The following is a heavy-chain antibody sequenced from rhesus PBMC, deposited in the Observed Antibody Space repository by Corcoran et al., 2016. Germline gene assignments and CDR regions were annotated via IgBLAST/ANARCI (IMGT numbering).Heavy chain of an antibody. Sequence: QVQLQESGPGLVKPSETLSLTAAVSVGSFSSYWWCWIRSPLGLGMEWVGEINGNSGRTNYNPSLKSRVTISKDASKNQFSLKLSSVTAADTAVYYCASIGAGTPTSLFDYWGQGVLVTVSS. CDR3: ASIGAGTPTSLFDY. V-gene: IGHV4-80*01. CDR2: INGNSGRT. J-gene: IGHJ4*01. D-gene: IGHD5-24*01. CDR1: VGSFSSYW.